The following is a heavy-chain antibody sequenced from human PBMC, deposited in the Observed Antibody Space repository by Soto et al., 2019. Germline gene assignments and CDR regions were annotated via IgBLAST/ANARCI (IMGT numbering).Heavy chain of an antibody. J-gene: IGHJ4*02. CDR3: ARGRGLAARPQHLDY. Sequence: QVQLVESGGGVVQPGRSLRLSCEASGFMFTGYAMHWVRQAPGKGLEWVAVMSYDGSDKFYRASVKGRFTISRDISKNTLFLEMTSLRPEDTALYVCARGRGLAARPQHLDYWGQGTLVTVSS. D-gene: IGHD6-6*01. CDR2: MSYDGSDK. CDR1: GFMFTGYA. V-gene: IGHV3-30-3*01.